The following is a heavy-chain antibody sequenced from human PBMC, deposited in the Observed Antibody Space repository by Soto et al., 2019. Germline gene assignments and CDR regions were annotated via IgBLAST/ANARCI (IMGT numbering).Heavy chain of an antibody. CDR1: GGSITTTNW. D-gene: IGHD6-6*01. Sequence: SETLSLTCAVSGGSITTTNWWNWVRQPPGKGLEWIGEIYHSGTTYYNPSLKSRASLSLDTSKNQFTLRLKSLTAADTALYYCARAQLAVRCFDYWGQGTQVTVSS. CDR2: IYHSGTT. CDR3: ARAQLAVRCFDY. J-gene: IGHJ4*02. V-gene: IGHV4-4*02.